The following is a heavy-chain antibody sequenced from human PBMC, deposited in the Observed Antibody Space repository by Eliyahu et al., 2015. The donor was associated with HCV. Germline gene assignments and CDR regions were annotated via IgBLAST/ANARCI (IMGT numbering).Heavy chain of an antibody. Sequence: EMQLLESGGGLVQPGGSLRLSCAASGFTFSXYAXSWVRQAXGKGLXXVSXISGSGGSTYYADSVKGRFTISRDNSKNTLYLQMNSLRAEDTAVYYCAKDLSDYGDVWGQGTLVTVSS. V-gene: IGHV3-23*01. D-gene: IGHD4-17*01. CDR3: AKDLSDYGDV. CDR2: ISGSGGST. J-gene: IGHJ4*02. CDR1: GFTFSXYA.